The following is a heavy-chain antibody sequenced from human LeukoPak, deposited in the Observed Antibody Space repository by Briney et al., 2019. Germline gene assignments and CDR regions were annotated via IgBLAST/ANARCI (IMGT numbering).Heavy chain of an antibody. CDR1: GFTFTSSA. CDR2: IVVGSGNT. Sequence: SVKVSCKASGFTFTSSAVQWVRQARGQRLEWIGWIVVGSGNTNYAQKFQERVTITRDMSTSTAYMQLSSLRSEDTAVYYCAADGGLGWNDASGYWGQGTLVTDSS. J-gene: IGHJ4*02. D-gene: IGHD1-1*01. V-gene: IGHV1-58*01. CDR3: AADGGLGWNDASGY.